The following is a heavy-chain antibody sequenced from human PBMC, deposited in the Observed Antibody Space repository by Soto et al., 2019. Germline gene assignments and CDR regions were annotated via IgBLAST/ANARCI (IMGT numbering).Heavy chain of an antibody. CDR2: IKQDGSEK. J-gene: IGHJ4*02. CDR1: GFIFSDHW. CDR3: TTLSSTWPTGGDY. Sequence: EVQLVESGGGLIQPGGSLRLSCVASGFIFSDHWLSWVRQAPGKGLEWVANIKQDGSEKYYVDSVKGRFTISRDNARNSLYLQMNSLRADDTAVYYCTTLSSTWPTGGDYWGQGTLVTVSS. V-gene: IGHV3-7*03. D-gene: IGHD6-13*01.